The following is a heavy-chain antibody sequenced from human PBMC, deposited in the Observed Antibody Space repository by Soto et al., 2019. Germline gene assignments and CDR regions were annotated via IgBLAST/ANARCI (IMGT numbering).Heavy chain of an antibody. CDR2: ISSSNSI. Sequence: GGPLRLSCAASGFTFSRYTLNRVRQAPGKGLEWVSYISSSNSIYYADSVKGRFTISRDNAKNSLHLQMNSLRAEDTAVYYCARPVECSTNRCIRWGQGTLVTVSS. D-gene: IGHD2-2*01. J-gene: IGHJ4*02. CDR1: GFTFSRYT. V-gene: IGHV3-48*01. CDR3: ARPVECSTNRCIR.